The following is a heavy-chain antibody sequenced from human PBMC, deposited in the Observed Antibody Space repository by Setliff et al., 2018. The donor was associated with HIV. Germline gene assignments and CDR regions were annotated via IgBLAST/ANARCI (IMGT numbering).Heavy chain of an antibody. D-gene: IGHD4-17*01. Sequence: SETLSLTCAVYGGSFSGYYWNWIRQPPGKGLEWIGELNHTGGTTYNPSLKNRVNMFIDTSKKQFSLKVSSVTAADTAVYYCVRQHGDYAFGPWGQGTLVTVS. V-gene: IGHV4-34*01. J-gene: IGHJ5*02. CDR1: GGSFSGYY. CDR3: VRQHGDYAFGP. CDR2: LNHTGGT.